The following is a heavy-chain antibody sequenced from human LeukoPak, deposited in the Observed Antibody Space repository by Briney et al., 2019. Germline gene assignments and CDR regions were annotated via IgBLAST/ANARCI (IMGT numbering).Heavy chain of an antibody. CDR1: GFTFSSYA. J-gene: IGHJ4*02. D-gene: IGHD3-10*01. CDR3: AKGKKGLWFGEFGY. CDR2: FSGSGGST. Sequence: GGSLRLSCAASGFTFSSYAMSWVRQAPGKGLEWVSGFSGSGGSTYYADSVQGRFTISRDNSKNTLYLQMNSLRAEDTAVYYCAKGKKGLWFGEFGYWGQATLVTVSS. V-gene: IGHV3-23*01.